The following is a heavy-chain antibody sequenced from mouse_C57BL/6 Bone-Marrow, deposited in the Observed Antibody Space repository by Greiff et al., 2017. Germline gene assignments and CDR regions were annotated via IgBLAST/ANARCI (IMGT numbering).Heavy chain of an antibody. D-gene: IGHD6-2*01. J-gene: IGHJ3*01. CDR2: ISSGGSYT. CDR1: GFTFSSYG. V-gene: IGHV5-6*01. Sequence: EVQGVESGGDLVKPGGSLKLSCAASGFTFSSYGMSWVRQTPDKRLEWVATISSGGSYTYYPDSVKGRFTISRDNAKNTLYLQMSSLKSEDTAVYYCARPSPFAYWGQGTLVTVSA. CDR3: ARPSPFAY.